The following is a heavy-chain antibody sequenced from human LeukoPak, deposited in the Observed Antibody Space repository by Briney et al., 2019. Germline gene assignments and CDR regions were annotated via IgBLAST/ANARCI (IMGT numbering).Heavy chain of an antibody. Sequence: GESLKISCKGSGYSFTSYWIGWVRQMPGKGLEWMGIIYPGDSDTRYSPSFQGRVTISADKSISTAYLMWSSLKASDTAIYYCARHPITRYYDSSGYSPAGPDYWGQGTLVTASS. CDR1: GYSFTSYW. V-gene: IGHV5-51*01. CDR2: IYPGDSDT. D-gene: IGHD3-22*01. J-gene: IGHJ4*02. CDR3: ARHPITRYYDSSGYSPAGPDY.